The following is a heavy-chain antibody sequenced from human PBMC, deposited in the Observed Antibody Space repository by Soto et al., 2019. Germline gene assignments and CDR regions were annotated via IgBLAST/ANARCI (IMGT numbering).Heavy chain of an antibody. CDR2: INHSGST. D-gene: IGHD5-12*01. J-gene: IGHJ4*02. Sequence: QVXLQQWXAXLLXXSXXLXXTCXVXXXSXXGYYWSWIRQPPGKGLEWIGEINHSGSTNYNPSLKSRVTISVDTSKNQFSLRLSSVTAADTAVYYCARETQWLRFPDYWGQGTLVTVSS. V-gene: IGHV4-34*01. CDR1: XXSXXGYY. CDR3: ARETQWLRFPDY.